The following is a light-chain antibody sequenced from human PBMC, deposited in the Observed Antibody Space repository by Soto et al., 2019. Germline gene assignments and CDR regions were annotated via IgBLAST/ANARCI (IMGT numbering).Light chain of an antibody. V-gene: IGKV3-20*01. J-gene: IGKJ4*01. CDR2: GTS. Sequence: EIVVTQSPGTLSLSPGERATLSCRASQSISNDHLAWYQQKPGQAPRLLIYGTSNRATGGIADRFSGSGSGTDFTLPISRLEPEDFAVYYCQYYGSSVPFAGGTKVEIK. CDR1: QSISNDH. CDR3: QYYGSSVP.